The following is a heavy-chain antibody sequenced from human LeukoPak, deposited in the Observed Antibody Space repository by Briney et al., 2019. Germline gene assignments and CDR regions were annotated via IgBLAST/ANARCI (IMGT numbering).Heavy chain of an antibody. CDR3: AGLGDYYVSGTYYFDS. V-gene: IGHV4-39*01. CDR2: IYYSGTT. J-gene: IGHJ4*02. Sequence: SETLPLTCTVSGVSISSTSYYWGWIRQTPGKGLEWIGSIYYSGTTYYNPSLKSRVTISVDTSKNQFSLKLRSVTAADTAVFYCAGLGDYYVSGTYYFDSWGPGTLVTVSS. D-gene: IGHD3-10*01. CDR1: GVSISSTSYY.